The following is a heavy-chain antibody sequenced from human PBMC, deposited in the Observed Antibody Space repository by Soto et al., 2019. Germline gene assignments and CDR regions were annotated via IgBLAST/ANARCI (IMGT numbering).Heavy chain of an antibody. J-gene: IGHJ3*02. D-gene: IGHD5-18*01. CDR2: ISSSSSYI. Sequence: GGSLRLSCAASGFTFSSYSMNWVRQAPGKGLEWVSSISSSSSYIYYADSVKGRFTISRDNAKNSLYLQMNSLRAEDTAVYYCARDQGEVDTAMVTVAFDIWGQGTMVTVSS. V-gene: IGHV3-21*01. CDR3: ARDQGEVDTAMVTVAFDI. CDR1: GFTFSSYS.